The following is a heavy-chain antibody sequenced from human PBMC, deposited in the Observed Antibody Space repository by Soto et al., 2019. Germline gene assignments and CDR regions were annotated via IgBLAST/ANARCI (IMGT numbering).Heavy chain of an antibody. CDR2: IYSGGST. J-gene: IGHJ6*02. CDR1: GFTVSSNY. Sequence: GGSLRLSCAASGFTVSSNYMSWVRQAPGKGLEWVSVIYSGGSTYYADSVKGRFTISRDNSKNTLYLQMNSLRAEDTAVYYCAREGTVGATHYHYYGMDVWGQGTTVTVSS. D-gene: IGHD1-26*01. CDR3: AREGTVGATHYHYYGMDV. V-gene: IGHV3-53*01.